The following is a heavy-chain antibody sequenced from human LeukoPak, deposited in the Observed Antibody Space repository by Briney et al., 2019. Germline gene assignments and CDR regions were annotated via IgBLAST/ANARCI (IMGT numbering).Heavy chain of an antibody. CDR2: ISSGSSYT. D-gene: IGHD6-13*01. CDR3: ARRSTGSYSSSFDY. CDR1: GFTFSDYY. J-gene: IGHJ4*02. V-gene: IGHV3-11*03. Sequence: GGSLRLSCAASGFTFSDYYMSWIRQAPRKGLECVSYISSGSSYTSYADSVKGRFTVSRDNAKNSLYVQMNSLRAEDTAIYYCARRSTGSYSSSFDYWGQGTLVTVSS.